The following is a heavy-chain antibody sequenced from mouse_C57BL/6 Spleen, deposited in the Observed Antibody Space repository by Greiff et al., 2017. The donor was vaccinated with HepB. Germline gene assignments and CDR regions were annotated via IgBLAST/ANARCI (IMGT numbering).Heavy chain of an antibody. D-gene: IGHD2-4*01. CDR3: ARNYEGAMDY. J-gene: IGHJ4*01. CDR2: IDPSDSYT. CDR1: GYTFTSYW. V-gene: IGHV1-69*01. Sequence: QVQLQQPGAELVMPGASVKLPFKASGYTFTSYWMHWVKQRPGQGLEWIGEIDPSDSYTNYNQKFKGKSTLTVDKSSSTAYMQLSSLTSEDSAVYYCARNYEGAMDYWGQGTSVTVSS.